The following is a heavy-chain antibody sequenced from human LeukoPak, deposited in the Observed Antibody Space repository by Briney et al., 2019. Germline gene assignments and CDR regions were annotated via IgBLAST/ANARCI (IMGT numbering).Heavy chain of an antibody. D-gene: IGHD3-10*01. Sequence: GESLKISCKGSGYTFTSYYMHWVRQAPGQGLEWMGIINPSGGSTSYAQKFQGRVTMTRDTSTSTVYMELSSLRSEDTAVYYRARGGSGSYYSRNWFDPWGQGTLVTVSS. V-gene: IGHV1-46*01. J-gene: IGHJ5*02. CDR3: ARGGSGSYYSRNWFDP. CDR2: INPSGGST. CDR1: GYTFTSYY.